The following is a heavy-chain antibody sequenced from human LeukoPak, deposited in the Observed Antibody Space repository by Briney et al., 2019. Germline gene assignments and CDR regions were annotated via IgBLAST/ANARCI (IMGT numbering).Heavy chain of an antibody. CDR1: DDSFSSDSYY. J-gene: IGHJ4*02. Sequence: PSETLSLTCTVSDDSFSSDSYYWGWIRQPPGKGLEWIGSAFNNEGTYYSPSLRRRVTISKDTSKKQVSLKLNSVTVADTAVYYCARGVQVWLMSQRYFDSWGQGTLVTVSS. CDR2: AFNNEGT. CDR3: ARGVQVWLMSQRYFDS. V-gene: IGHV4-39*07. D-gene: IGHD3-9*01.